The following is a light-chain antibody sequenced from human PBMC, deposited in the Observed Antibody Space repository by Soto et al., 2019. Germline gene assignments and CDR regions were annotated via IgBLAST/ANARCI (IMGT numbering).Light chain of an antibody. CDR1: QSVSSSY. Sequence: DIVLTHSPGTLSLYPGERATLSCRASQSVSSSYLAWYQQKPGQAPRLLIYGASSRATGIPDRFSGSGSGTDFTLTISRLEPEDFAVYYCQQYGSSPWKFGQGTKVDIK. V-gene: IGKV3-20*01. J-gene: IGKJ1*01. CDR3: QQYGSSPWK. CDR2: GAS.